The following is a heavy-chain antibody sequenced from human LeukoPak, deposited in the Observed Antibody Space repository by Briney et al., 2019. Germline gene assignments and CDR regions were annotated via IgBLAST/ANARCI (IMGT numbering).Heavy chain of an antibody. J-gene: IGHJ2*01. Sequence: GGSLRLSCAASEFTFDYYGMSWVRQAPGKGLEWVSGINWNGYSIGYADSVKGRFTISRDNGKNFLYLQMNSLKAEDTAFYHCARVDSASGYFDLWGRGTLVTVSS. D-gene: IGHD2-21*01. CDR2: INWNGYSI. CDR3: ARVDSASGYFDL. V-gene: IGHV3-20*01. CDR1: EFTFDYYG.